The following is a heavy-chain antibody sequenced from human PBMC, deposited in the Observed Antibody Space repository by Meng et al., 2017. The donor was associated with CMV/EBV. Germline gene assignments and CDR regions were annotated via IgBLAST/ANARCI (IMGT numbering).Heavy chain of an antibody. CDR2: IIPIFGTA. CDR1: GGSFSGYD. J-gene: IGHJ6*02. D-gene: IGHD1-26*01. Sequence: TCAVYGGSFSGYDWTWIRQSPGKGLEWMGGIIPIFGTANYAQKFQGRVTITTDESTSTAYMELSSLRSEDTAVYYCAREGSGSYSWVYYYGMDVWGQGTTVTVSS. CDR3: AREGSGSYSWVYYYGMDV. V-gene: IGHV1-69*05.